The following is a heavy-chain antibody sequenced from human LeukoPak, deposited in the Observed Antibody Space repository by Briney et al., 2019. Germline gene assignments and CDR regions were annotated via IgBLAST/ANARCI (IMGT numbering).Heavy chain of an antibody. CDR3: ARGRSIAARGDYYMDV. CDR2: MNPNSGNT. V-gene: IGHV1-8*03. J-gene: IGHJ6*03. CDR1: GYTFTSYD. D-gene: IGHD6-6*01. Sequence: ASVKVSCKASGYTFTSYDINWERQATGQGLEWMGWMNPNSGNTGYAQKFQGRVTITRNTSISTAYMELSSLRSEDTAVYYCARGRSIAARGDYYMDVWGKGTTVTVSS.